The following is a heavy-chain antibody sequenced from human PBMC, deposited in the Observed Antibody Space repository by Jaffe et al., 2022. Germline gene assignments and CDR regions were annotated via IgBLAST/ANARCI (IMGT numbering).Heavy chain of an antibody. V-gene: IGHV3-74*03. Sequence: EVQLVESGGGLVQPGESLRLSCAASGFTFRNYWMHWVRQAPGKGLVWVSRIKSDGSITTYADSVKGRFTISRDNAKNTLYLQMNSLRAEDTAVYYCARSVSAEIWGQGTLVTVSS. J-gene: IGHJ4*02. CDR3: ARSVSAEI. CDR2: IKSDGSIT. CDR1: GFTFRNYW. D-gene: IGHD3-10*01.